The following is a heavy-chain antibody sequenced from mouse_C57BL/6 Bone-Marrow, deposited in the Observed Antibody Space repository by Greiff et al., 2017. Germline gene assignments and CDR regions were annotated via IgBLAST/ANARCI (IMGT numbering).Heavy chain of an antibody. CDR3: ARQGWLRLEFAY. V-gene: IGHV1-55*01. J-gene: IGHJ3*01. D-gene: IGHD2-2*01. CDR1: GYTFTSYW. Sequence: VQLQQPGAELVKPGASVKLSCKASGYTFTSYWITWVNQRPGQGLEWIGDIYPGRGRTNYNEQFKSKATLTVDTSSSTAYLQLRSLTSEDSAVYYWARQGWLRLEFAYWGQGTLVTVSA. CDR2: IYPGRGRT.